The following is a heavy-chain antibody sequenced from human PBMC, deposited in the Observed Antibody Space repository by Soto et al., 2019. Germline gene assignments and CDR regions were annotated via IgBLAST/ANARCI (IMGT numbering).Heavy chain of an antibody. V-gene: IGHV4-59*01. D-gene: IGHD2-2*03. J-gene: IGHJ4*02. Sequence: PSENLSITCSVSGDSISIYSWRWIRQSPGKGLEWIGNIHYNGNTKYSPSLKSRVTMSVDTSKNHFSLKLISVTTADTAVYFCAREGNLGRWIQPLDSWGQG. CDR2: IHYNGNT. CDR3: AREGNLGRWIQPLDS. CDR1: GDSISIYS.